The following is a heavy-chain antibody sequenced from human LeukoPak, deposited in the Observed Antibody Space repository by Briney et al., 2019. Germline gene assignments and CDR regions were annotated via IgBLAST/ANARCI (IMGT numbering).Heavy chain of an antibody. CDR3: ARDRMDTGTYFDY. CDR1: GYTFTTYG. V-gene: IGHV1-18*01. CDR2: ISTYNGNT. Sequence: VASVKVSCKSSGYTFTTYGITWVRQAPGQGLEWVGWISTYNGNTNYAQKLQGRVTMTTDTSTSTAYMELRSLRSDDTAMYYCARDRMDTGTYFDYWGQGTLVTVSS. D-gene: IGHD5-18*01. J-gene: IGHJ4*02.